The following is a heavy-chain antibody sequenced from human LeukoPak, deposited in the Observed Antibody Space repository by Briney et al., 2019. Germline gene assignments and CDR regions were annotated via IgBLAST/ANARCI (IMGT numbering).Heavy chain of an antibody. D-gene: IGHD6-13*01. V-gene: IGHV3-23*01. J-gene: IGHJ4*02. CDR3: AKDLLGVAAGNY. CDR1: GFTFSSHG. Sequence: PGGSLRLSRAASGFTFSSHGMSWVRQGPGKGLEWVSGISGSGGDTYYADSVKGRFTISRDNSKSTLYLQMNSLRAEDTAVYSCAKDLLGVAAGNYWGQGTLVTVSS. CDR2: ISGSGGDT.